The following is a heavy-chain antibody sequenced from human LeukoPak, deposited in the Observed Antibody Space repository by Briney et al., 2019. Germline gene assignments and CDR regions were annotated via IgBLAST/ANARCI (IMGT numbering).Heavy chain of an antibody. V-gene: IGHV4-59*01. J-gene: IGHJ4*02. D-gene: IGHD6-13*01. Sequence: PSETLSLTCTVSGGSISSYYWSWIRHPPGKGLEWIGYIYYSGSTNYNPSLKSRVTISVDTSKNQFSLKLSSVTAADTAVYYCARSDGSSSQPPAIDYWGRGTLVTVSS. CDR2: IYYSGST. CDR1: GGSISSYY. CDR3: ARSDGSSSQPPAIDY.